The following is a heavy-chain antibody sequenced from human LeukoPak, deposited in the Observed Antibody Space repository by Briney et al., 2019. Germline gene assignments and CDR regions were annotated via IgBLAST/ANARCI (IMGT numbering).Heavy chain of an antibody. CDR2: ISSSSSYI. J-gene: IGHJ4*02. CDR1: GFTFSNYA. D-gene: IGHD6-13*01. Sequence: PGGSLRLSCAASGFTFSNYAMNWVRQAPGKGLEWVSSISSSSSYIYYADSVKGRFTISRDNAKNSLYLQMNSLRAEDTAVYYCARILSGYIAAAHSDYWGQGTLVTVSS. V-gene: IGHV3-21*01. CDR3: ARILSGYIAAAHSDY.